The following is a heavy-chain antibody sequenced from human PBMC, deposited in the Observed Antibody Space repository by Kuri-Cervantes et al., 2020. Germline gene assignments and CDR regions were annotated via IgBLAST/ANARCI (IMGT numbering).Heavy chain of an antibody. V-gene: IGHV3-66*01. CDR3: AKGHMRGYSGYPKQGYFDY. Sequence: GESLKISCAASGSTVSSNYMSWVRQAPGKGLEWVSVIYSGGSTYYADSVKGRFTISRDNSKNTPYLQMDSLRAEDTAVYYCAKGHMRGYSGYPKQGYFDYWGQGTLVTVSS. J-gene: IGHJ4*02. CDR2: IYSGGST. D-gene: IGHD5-12*01. CDR1: GSTVSSNY.